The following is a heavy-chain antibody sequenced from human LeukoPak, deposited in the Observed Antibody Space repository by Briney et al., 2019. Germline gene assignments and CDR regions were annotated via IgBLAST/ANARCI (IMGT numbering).Heavy chain of an antibody. CDR3: ARVLPHYYGSGTFFNPRRIFDY. V-gene: IGHV4-34*01. D-gene: IGHD3-10*01. CDR1: PGSFSGYY. J-gene: IGHJ4*02. CDR2: VNYSGSP. Sequence: PSETLSLTCGVYPGSFSGYYWNWIRQPPGKGLEWLGEVNYSGSPTYNPSLKGRISISVDTSKNQFSLMLNSVTAADTAVYYCARVLPHYYGSGTFFNPRRIFDYWGQGIRVTVSS.